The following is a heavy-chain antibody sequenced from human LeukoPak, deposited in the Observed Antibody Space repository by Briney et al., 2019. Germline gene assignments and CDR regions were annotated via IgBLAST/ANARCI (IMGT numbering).Heavy chain of an antibody. V-gene: IGHV4-39*01. Sequence: PSETLSLTCTVYGGSISSSTDDWGWLRKPPGKGLEWNASIYCTGSTYHNPSRKSRFTITVKTTKTQFSLKLSSVTAADTAVYYCARLNSSVWCLGWGQGTLLTVSS. D-gene: IGHD6-19*01. J-gene: IGHJ4*02. CDR3: ARLNSSVWCLG. CDR1: GGSISSSTDD. CDR2: IYCTGST.